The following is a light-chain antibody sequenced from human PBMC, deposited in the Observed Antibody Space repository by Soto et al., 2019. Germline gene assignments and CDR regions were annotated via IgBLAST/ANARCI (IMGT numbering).Light chain of an antibody. CDR3: QQYNDWPQT. CDR1: QSISSN. J-gene: IGKJ1*01. V-gene: IGKV3-15*01. CDR2: GAS. Sequence: EIVMTQSPATLPVSPGERATLSCRASQSISSNLAWYQQKPGQAPRLLIYGASTRATGVPARFSASGSGTEFTLIISSLQSEDFAVYYCQQYNDWPQTFGQGTKV.